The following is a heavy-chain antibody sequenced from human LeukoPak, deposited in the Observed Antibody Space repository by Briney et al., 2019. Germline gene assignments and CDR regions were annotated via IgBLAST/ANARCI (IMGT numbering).Heavy chain of an antibody. Sequence: ASVKVSCKASGYTFTSYGISWVRQAPGQGLEWMGWINPNSGGTNYAQKFQGRVTMTRDTSISTAYMELSRLRSDDTAVYYCARGPPYYYYYMDVWGKGTTVTVSS. V-gene: IGHV1-2*02. CDR3: ARGPPYYYYYMDV. J-gene: IGHJ6*03. CDR2: INPNSGGT. CDR1: GYTFTSYG.